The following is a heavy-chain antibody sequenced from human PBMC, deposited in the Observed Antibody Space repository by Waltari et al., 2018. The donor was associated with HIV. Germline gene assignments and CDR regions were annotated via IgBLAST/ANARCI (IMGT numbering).Heavy chain of an antibody. J-gene: IGHJ4*02. CDR2: TPYDGSDE. CDR3: ATDFKARGLEPSFLDS. CDR1: GLNFSSFG. Sequence: VRLVESGGGVIQPGGSLSLSCAASGLNFSSFGFPGVRQVPGKGLDWVDFTPYDGSDEYYLTSVKGRFTISKNNSRGILTLQMNSLRPEDTALYFCATDFKARGLEPSFLDSWGQGTLVTVSS. V-gene: IGHV3-30*02. D-gene: IGHD3-10*01.